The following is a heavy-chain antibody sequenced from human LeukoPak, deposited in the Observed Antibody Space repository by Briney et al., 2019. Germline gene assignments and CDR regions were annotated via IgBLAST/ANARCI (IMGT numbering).Heavy chain of an antibody. D-gene: IGHD3-3*02. CDR2: TYYRSRWYN. CDR3: ARGPFSDRDLQTNAFDI. Sequence: SQTLSLTCAISGDSVSSNSAAWNWIRQSPSRGLEWLGRTYYRSRWYNDYAVSVKSRIAIDPDTSKNQFSLQLNSVTPEDTAVYYCARGPFSDRDLQTNAFDIWGQGTMVTVSS. CDR1: GDSVSSNSAA. V-gene: IGHV6-1*01. J-gene: IGHJ3*02.